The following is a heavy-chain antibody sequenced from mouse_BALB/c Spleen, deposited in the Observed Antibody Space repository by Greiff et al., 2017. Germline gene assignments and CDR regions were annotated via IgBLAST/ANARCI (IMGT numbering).Heavy chain of an antibody. V-gene: IGHV5-6*01. CDR1: GFTFSSYG. CDR3: ARLSNYWFAY. J-gene: IGHJ3*01. Sequence: EVQGVESGGGLVQPGGSLKLSCAASGFTFSSYGMSWVRQTPDKRLEWVATISSGGSYTYYPDSVKGRFTISRDNAKNTLYLQMSSLKSEDTAMYYCARLSNYWFAYWGQGTLVTVSA. CDR2: ISSGGSYT. D-gene: IGHD2-5*01.